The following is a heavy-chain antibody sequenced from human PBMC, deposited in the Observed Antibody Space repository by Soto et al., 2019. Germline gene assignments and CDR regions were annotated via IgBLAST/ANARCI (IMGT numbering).Heavy chain of an antibody. CDR3: AGRYCPNGVCYTNFYYYMDI. J-gene: IGHJ6*03. D-gene: IGHD2-8*01. CDR1: GFSFSTYA. Sequence: EVQLLESGGGLVQPGGSLRLSWAASGFSFSTYAMTWVRQAPGKGLEWVSTITPSGGNTYYADSVKVRFTITRDNSENTLFLHMNSLRAEDTAVYYCAGRYCPNGVCYTNFYYYMDIWGEGTSVTVSS. CDR2: ITPSGGNT. V-gene: IGHV3-23*01.